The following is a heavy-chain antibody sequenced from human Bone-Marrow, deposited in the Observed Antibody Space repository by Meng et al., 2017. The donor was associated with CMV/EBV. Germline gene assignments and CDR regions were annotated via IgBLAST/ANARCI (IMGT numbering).Heavy chain of an antibody. CDR3: AKETTDVDSGMDV. V-gene: IGHV3-30*02. CDR1: GFTFSSYG. Sequence: GESLKISCAASGFTFSSYGMHWVRQAPGKGLEWVAFMRYDGSVEYYADSVKGRFIMSREYSRNIVYLHMNTLRPEDTAVYYCAKETTDVDSGMDVWGQGTTVTVSS. J-gene: IGHJ6*02. D-gene: IGHD4-17*01. CDR2: MRYDGSVE.